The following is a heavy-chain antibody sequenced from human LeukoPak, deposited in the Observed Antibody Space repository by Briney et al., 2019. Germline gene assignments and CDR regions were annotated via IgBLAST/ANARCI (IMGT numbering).Heavy chain of an antibody. CDR2: ISGSGGTT. CDR1: GFTFSSYA. Sequence: GRSLRLSCAASGFTFSSYAMSWVRQAPGKGLELVSGISGSGGTTYYADSVKGRFTISRDNSKNTLYLQLNSLRAEDTAIYHCAKDLTYYYDSTGYYFDYWGQGTLVTVSS. D-gene: IGHD3-22*01. CDR3: AKDLTYYYDSTGYYFDY. V-gene: IGHV3-23*01. J-gene: IGHJ4*02.